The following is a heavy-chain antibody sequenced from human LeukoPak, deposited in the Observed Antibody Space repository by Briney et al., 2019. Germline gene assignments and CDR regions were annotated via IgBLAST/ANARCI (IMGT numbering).Heavy chain of an antibody. V-gene: IGHV1-46*01. J-gene: IGHJ4*02. Sequence: ASVKVSCKASGYTFTSYNMHWVRQAPGQGLEWMGIINASGGSTSYAQKFQGRVTMTRDTSTSTVYMELSSLRSEDTAVYYCARTRGGAAASDYWGQGTLVTVSS. CDR1: GYTFTSYN. D-gene: IGHD6-13*01. CDR2: INASGGST. CDR3: ARTRGGAAASDY.